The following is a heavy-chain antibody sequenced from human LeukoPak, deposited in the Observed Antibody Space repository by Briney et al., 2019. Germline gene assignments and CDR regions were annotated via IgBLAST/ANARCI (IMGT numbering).Heavy chain of an antibody. D-gene: IGHD4-23*01. CDR1: EYTFTGYY. CDR2: INPNSGGT. J-gene: IGHJ4*02. Sequence: ASVKVSCKASEYTFTGYYMHWVRQAPGQGLEWMGWINPNSGGTNSAQKFQGRVTMTRDTSISTGYMELSRLRSDDTAVYYCDRSTIYGGNVFFHYWGQGTLVTVSS. V-gene: IGHV1-2*02. CDR3: DRSTIYGGNVFFHY.